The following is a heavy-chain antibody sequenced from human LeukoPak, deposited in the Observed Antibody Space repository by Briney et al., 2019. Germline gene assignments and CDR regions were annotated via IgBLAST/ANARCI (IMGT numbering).Heavy chain of an antibody. CDR1: GGSIRSGTW. CDR2: IYHDETT. V-gene: IGHV4/OR15-8*01. J-gene: IGHJ3*02. Sequence: SETLSLTCIVSGGSIRSGTWWNWVRQPPGKGLEWIGEIYHDETTNYSPSLKSRVTISVDKSKNHSSLKLSAVTAADTAVYYCARADTSGTSSSDAFDIWGQGTMVTVSS. D-gene: IGHD3-10*01. CDR3: ARADTSGTSSSDAFDI.